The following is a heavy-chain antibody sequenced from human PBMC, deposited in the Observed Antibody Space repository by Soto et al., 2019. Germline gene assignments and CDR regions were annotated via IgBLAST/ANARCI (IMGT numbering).Heavy chain of an antibody. CDR2: IIPIFGKA. D-gene: IGHD3-3*01. CDR1: GRPFSSYA. CDR3: ARGSVAMYYFDY. J-gene: IGHJ4*02. V-gene: IGHV1-69*12. Sequence: QVQLVQSGAEVKKPGSSVKVSCKASGRPFSSYAISWVRQAPGQGLEWMGGIIPIFGKANYAQKFQGRVTITADEATSTAYMELSSLRSEDTAVYYCARGSVAMYYFDYWGQGSLVTVSS.